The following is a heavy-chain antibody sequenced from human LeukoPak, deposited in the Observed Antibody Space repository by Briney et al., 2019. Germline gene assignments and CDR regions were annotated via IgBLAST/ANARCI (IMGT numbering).Heavy chain of an antibody. Sequence: GGSLRLSCAASGFTVSSNYMSWVRQAPGKGLEWVSVIYSGGSTYYADSVKGRFTISRDNAKNSLYLQMNSLRAEDTAVYYCARDNGRYCSSTSCYDYYYGMDVWGQGTTVTVSS. CDR2: IYSGGST. J-gene: IGHJ6*02. CDR3: ARDNGRYCSSTSCYDYYYGMDV. D-gene: IGHD2-2*01. V-gene: IGHV3-53*01. CDR1: GFTVSSNY.